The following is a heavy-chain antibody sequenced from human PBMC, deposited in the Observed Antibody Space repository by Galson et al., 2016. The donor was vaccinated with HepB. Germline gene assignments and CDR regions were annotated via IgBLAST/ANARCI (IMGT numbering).Heavy chain of an antibody. D-gene: IGHD6-6*01. V-gene: IGHV3-21*01. J-gene: IGHJ4*02. CDR2: ISSSSSYI. Sequence: SLRLSCAASGFTFSSYGMNWVRQAPGKGLEWVSSISSSSSYIYYADSVKGRFTISRDNAKNSLYLQMNSLRAEDTAVYYCARPSSSSWAFDYWGQGTLVTVSS. CDR1: GFTFSSYG. CDR3: ARPSSSSWAFDY.